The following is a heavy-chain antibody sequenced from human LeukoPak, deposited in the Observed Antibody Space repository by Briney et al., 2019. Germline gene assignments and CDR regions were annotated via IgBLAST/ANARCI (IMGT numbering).Heavy chain of an antibody. CDR2: MNPNSGNT. Sequence: ASVKVSCKASGYTFTSYDINWVRQATGQGLEWMGWMNPNSGNTGYAQKFQGRVTMTRNTSISTAYMELSSLRSEDTAVYYCARGSSGTATFDYWGQGTLDTVSS. D-gene: IGHD2-15*01. CDR3: ARGSSGTATFDY. V-gene: IGHV1-8*01. J-gene: IGHJ4*02. CDR1: GYTFTSYD.